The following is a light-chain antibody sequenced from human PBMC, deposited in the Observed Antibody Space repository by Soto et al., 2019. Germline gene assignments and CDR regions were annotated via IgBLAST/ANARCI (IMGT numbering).Light chain of an antibody. J-gene: IGKJ1*01. CDR2: AAS. CDR3: QQYDLLPWT. V-gene: IGKV1-33*01. CDR1: QDITNF. Sequence: DIQMTQSPSSLSASVGDRVTITCQASQDITNFLNRYQQKPGKAPKLLFYAASNLETGVPSRFSGGGSGADFTFTISSLQPEDVATYYCQQYDLLPWTFGQGTKVEIK.